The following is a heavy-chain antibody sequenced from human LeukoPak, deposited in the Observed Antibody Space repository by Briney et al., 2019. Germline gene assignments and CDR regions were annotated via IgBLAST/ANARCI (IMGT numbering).Heavy chain of an antibody. J-gene: IGHJ6*02. CDR2: IWYDGSNK. D-gene: IGHD5-18*01. V-gene: IGHV3-33*01. CDR1: GFSFSTYG. Sequence: PGGSLRLSCVASGFSFSTYGIHWVRQAPGKGLEWVAVIWYDGSNKFYADSVKGRFTISRDNSKNTLYLQMNSLRAEDTAVYYCASTWDTAMVIYYYYGMDVWGQGTTVTVSS. CDR3: ASTWDTAMVIYYYYGMDV.